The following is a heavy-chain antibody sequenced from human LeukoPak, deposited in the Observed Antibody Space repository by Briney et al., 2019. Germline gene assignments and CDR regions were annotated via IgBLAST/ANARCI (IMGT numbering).Heavy chain of an antibody. CDR3: AHNGGYSYGFHFDY. V-gene: IGHV1-69*05. CDR1: GGTFSSYA. D-gene: IGHD5-18*01. J-gene: IGHJ4*02. CDR2: IIPIFGTA. Sequence: ASVKVSCKASGGTFSSYAISWVRQAPGQGLEWMGGIIPIFGTANYAQKFQGRVTITTDESTSTAYMELSSLRSEDTAVYYCAHNGGYSYGFHFDYWGQGTLVTVSS.